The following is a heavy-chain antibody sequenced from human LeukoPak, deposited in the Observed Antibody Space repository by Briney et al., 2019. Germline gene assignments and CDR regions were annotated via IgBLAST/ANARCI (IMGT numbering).Heavy chain of an antibody. J-gene: IGHJ4*02. Sequence: ASVKVSCKASGYTFTGYYMHWVRQAPGQGLEWMGWISGYNGNTNYAQKLQGRVTMTTDTSTGTAYMELRSLRSDDSAVYYCARNPGYSYGLLDYWGQGTLVTVSS. V-gene: IGHV1-18*04. CDR2: ISGYNGNT. CDR3: ARNPGYSYGLLDY. D-gene: IGHD5-18*01. CDR1: GYTFTGYY.